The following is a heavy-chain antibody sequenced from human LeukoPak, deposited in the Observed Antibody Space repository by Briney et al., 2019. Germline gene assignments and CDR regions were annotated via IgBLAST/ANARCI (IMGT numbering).Heavy chain of an antibody. CDR1: GGSISSGDYY. CDR3: ARLSTYIVGAPAHIDY. Sequence: PSQTLSLTCTVSGGSISSGDYYWGWIRQPPGKGLEWIGYIYYSGSTYYNPSLKSRVTISLDTSKNQFSLKLSSVTAADTAVYYCARLSTYIVGAPAHIDYWGQGTLVTVSS. J-gene: IGHJ4*02. D-gene: IGHD1-26*01. CDR2: IYYSGST. V-gene: IGHV4-30-4*01.